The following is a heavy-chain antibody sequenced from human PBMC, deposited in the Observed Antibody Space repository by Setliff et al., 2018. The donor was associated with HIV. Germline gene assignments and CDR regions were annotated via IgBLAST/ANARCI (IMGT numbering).Heavy chain of an antibody. CDR2: IIPIFNTA. CDR1: GGTFSLYA. D-gene: IGHD1-26*01. Sequence: VASVKVSCKASGGTFSLYAINWVRQAPGQGLEWMGGIIPIFNTANYAQKFQGRVTMTEDTSTDTAYMELSSLRSEDTAVYYCATDPSDGARWQQIDYWGQGTLVTVSS. V-gene: IGHV1-69*06. CDR3: ATDPSDGARWQQIDY. J-gene: IGHJ4*02.